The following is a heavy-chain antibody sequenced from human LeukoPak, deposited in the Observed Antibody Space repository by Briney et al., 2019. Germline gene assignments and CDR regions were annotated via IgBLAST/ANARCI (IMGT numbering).Heavy chain of an antibody. Sequence: GGSLRLSCAASGFTFSNYAISWVRQAPGKGLEWVSGISGGGGYTYYADSVKGRFTISRDNAKNSLYLQMNSLRDEDTAVYYCARETARSYDSSGPDAFDIWGQGTMVTVSS. CDR2: ISGGGGYT. CDR3: ARETARSYDSSGPDAFDI. J-gene: IGHJ3*02. V-gene: IGHV3-23*01. D-gene: IGHD3-22*01. CDR1: GFTFSNYA.